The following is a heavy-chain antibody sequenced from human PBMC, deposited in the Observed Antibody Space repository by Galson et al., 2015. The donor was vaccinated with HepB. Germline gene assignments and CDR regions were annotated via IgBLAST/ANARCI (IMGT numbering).Heavy chain of an antibody. D-gene: IGHD3-22*01. Sequence: SLRLSCAASGFTFSNSWMHWVRQVPGEGLVWVSRINADGSTTNYADSVKGRFTISRDNAKNTLSLQMNSLRAEDTAVYYCASQLSNGAYWGQGTLVTVSS. CDR1: GFTFSNSW. J-gene: IGHJ4*02. V-gene: IGHV3-74*01. CDR3: ASQLSNGAY. CDR2: INADGSTT.